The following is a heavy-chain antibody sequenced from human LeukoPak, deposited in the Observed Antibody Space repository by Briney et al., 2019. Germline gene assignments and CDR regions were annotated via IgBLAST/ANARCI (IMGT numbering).Heavy chain of an antibody. CDR1: GGPISNYY. D-gene: IGHD3-22*01. Sequence: SETLSLTCTVSGGPISNYYWSWIRQPPGKGLEWIGYIYYSGSTYYNPSLKSRVTISVDTSKNQFSLKLSSVTAADTAVYYCARLPPYYYDSTEDYWGQGTLVTVSS. CDR2: IYYSGST. CDR3: ARLPPYYYDSTEDY. V-gene: IGHV4-59*06. J-gene: IGHJ4*02.